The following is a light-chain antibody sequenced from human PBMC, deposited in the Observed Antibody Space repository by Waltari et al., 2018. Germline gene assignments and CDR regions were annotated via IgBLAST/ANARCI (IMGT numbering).Light chain of an antibody. Sequence: QSALTQPASVSGSPGQSITISCTGTSSDVGFYNYVSWYQQHPGKAPKLIIYDVSERPSGGAARFSGSKSGNTASLTISGLQAEDEADYYCNSYTGSSSWVFGGGTKLTVL. CDR1: SSDVGFYNY. V-gene: IGLV2-14*01. CDR3: NSYTGSSSWV. J-gene: IGLJ3*02. CDR2: DVS.